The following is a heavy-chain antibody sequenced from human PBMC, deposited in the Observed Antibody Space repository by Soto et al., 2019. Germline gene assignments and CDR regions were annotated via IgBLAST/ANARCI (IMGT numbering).Heavy chain of an antibody. V-gene: IGHV4-31*03. CDR1: SGSISSGGYY. J-gene: IGHJ5*02. D-gene: IGHD3-10*01. CDR2: IYYSGST. CDR3: AREGEYYGSGPGYWFDP. Sequence: QVQLQESGPGLVKPSQTLSLTCTISSGSISSGGYYWSWIRQHPGKGLEWIGYIYYSGSTYYNPSLKSRVTISVDTSKNQFSLKLSSVTAADTAVYYCAREGEYYGSGPGYWFDPWGQGTLVTVSS.